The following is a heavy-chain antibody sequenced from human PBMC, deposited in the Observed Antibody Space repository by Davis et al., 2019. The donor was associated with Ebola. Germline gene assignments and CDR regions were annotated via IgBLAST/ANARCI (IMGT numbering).Heavy chain of an antibody. J-gene: IGHJ4*02. CDR2: IHSADIT. V-gene: IGHV3-53*01. CDR3: ARGGAFGENDL. Sequence: GESLKISCAASGFSVSANYMSWVRLAPGKGLECVALIHSADITYYADSVKGRFTISSDTFKNAVYLQMSGLTVEDTAVYYCARGGAFGENDLWGQGARVTVSS. D-gene: IGHD3-16*01. CDR1: GFSVSANY.